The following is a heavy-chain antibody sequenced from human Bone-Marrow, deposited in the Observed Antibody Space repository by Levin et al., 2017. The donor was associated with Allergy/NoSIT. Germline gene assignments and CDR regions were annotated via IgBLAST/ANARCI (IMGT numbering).Heavy chain of an antibody. CDR2: ISYGGDNK. CDR1: GFTFTLYG. V-gene: IGHV3-30*18. CDR3: AKDRPQATDYYDSSGSLDY. J-gene: IGHJ4*02. D-gene: IGHD3-22*01. Sequence: PGGSLRLSCAASGFTFTLYGMHWVRQAPGKGLEWVSFISYGGDNKYFADSVKGRFTISGDNSKNTLYLQMNSLRAEDTAIYYCAKDRPQATDYYDSSGSLDYWGRGTLVTVSS.